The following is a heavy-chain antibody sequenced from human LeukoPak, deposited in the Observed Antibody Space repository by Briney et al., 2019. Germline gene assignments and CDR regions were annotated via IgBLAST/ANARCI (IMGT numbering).Heavy chain of an antibody. V-gene: IGHV3-30*04. CDR1: GFTFSSYA. J-gene: IGHJ3*02. D-gene: IGHD6-19*01. CDR2: ISYDGSNK. CDR3: ARQSPDSSGWYGDAFDI. Sequence: GGSLRLSCAASGFTFSSYAMHWVRQAPGKGLEWVAVISYDGSNKYYADSVKGRFTISRDNSKNTLYLQMNSLRAEDTAVYYCARQSPDSSGWYGDAFDIWGQGTMVTVSS.